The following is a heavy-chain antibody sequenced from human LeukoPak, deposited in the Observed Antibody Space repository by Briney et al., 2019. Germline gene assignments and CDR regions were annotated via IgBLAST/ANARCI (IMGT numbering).Heavy chain of an antibody. Sequence: PSETLSLTCTVSGVSISNYYWSWIRQPAGKGLEWIGRIYSSGSTNYNPSLKSRATMSVDTSKNQFSLKLTSVTAADTAVYYCARGVSSGYYSVYYFDYWGQGTLVTVSS. CDR3: ARGVSSGYYSVYYFDY. CDR1: GVSISNYY. J-gene: IGHJ4*02. D-gene: IGHD3-22*01. CDR2: IYSSGST. V-gene: IGHV4-4*07.